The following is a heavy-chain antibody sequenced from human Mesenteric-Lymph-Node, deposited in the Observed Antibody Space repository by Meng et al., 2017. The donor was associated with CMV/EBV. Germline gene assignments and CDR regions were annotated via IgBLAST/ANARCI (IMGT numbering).Heavy chain of an antibody. D-gene: IGHD3-3*01. Sequence: GESLKISCVASGFTFSRSWMHWVRQAPGKGLVWVGFIRSKAYGGTTEYAASVKGRFTISRDDSKSIAYLQMNSLKTEDTAVYYCAKDPGQYYDFWGSFDYWGQGTLVTVSS. V-gene: IGHV3-49*04. CDR3: AKDPGQYYDFWGSFDY. J-gene: IGHJ4*02. CDR1: GFTFSRSW. CDR2: IRSKAYGGTT.